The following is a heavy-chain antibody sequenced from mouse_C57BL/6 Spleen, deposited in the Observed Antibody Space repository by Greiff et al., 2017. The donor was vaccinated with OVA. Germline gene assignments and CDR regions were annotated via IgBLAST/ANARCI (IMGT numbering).Heavy chain of an antibody. CDR2: IDPSDSYT. Sequence: QVQLQQPGAELVKPGASVKLSCKASGYTFTSYWMQWVKQRPGQGLEWIGEIDPSDSYTNYNQKFKGKATLTVDTSSSTAYMQLSSLTSEDSAVYYCSRDGYSTVRYVDYWGQGTTLTVSS. CDR1: GYTFTSYW. CDR3: SRDGYSTVRYVDY. D-gene: IGHD2-3*01. J-gene: IGHJ2*01. V-gene: IGHV1-50*01.